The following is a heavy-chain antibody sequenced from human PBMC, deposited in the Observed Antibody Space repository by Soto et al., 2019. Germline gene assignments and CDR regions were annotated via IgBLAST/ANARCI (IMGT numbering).Heavy chain of an antibody. CDR3: ARETVNYYGSGSRAFDI. J-gene: IGHJ3*02. D-gene: IGHD3-10*01. CDR1: GGTISSYT. Sequence: SVKVSCKASGGTISSYTISWVRQAPGQGLEWMGRIIPILGIANYAQKFQGRVTITADKSTSTAYMELSSLRSEDTAVYYCARETVNYYGSGSRAFDIWGQGTMVTVSS. V-gene: IGHV1-69*04. CDR2: IIPILGIA.